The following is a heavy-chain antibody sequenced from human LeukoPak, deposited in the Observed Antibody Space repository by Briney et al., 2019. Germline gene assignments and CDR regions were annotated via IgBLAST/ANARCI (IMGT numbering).Heavy chain of an antibody. CDR1: GGTFSSYA. J-gene: IGHJ6*03. CDR3: ARQSSVTTPYYYHMDV. Sequence: ASVKVSCEASGGTFSSYAISWVRQAPGQGLEWMGGIIPIFGTANYAQKFQGRVTITADESTSTAYMELSSLRSEDTAVYYCARQSSVTTPYYYHMDVWGKGTTVTVSS. V-gene: IGHV1-69*13. CDR2: IIPIFGTA. D-gene: IGHD4-17*01.